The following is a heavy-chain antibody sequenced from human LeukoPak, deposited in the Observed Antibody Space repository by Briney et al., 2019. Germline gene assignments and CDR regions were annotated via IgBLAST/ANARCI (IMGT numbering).Heavy chain of an antibody. Sequence: GRSLRLSCTASGFTFGDYVMSWVRQAPGKGLEWVGFIRSKAYGGTTKNAASVKGRFTISRDDSRTIAYLQMNSRKTEATAVYFCSRDQTPYYRGQGTLVTVSS. CDR2: IRSKAYGGTT. CDR3: SRDQTPYY. V-gene: IGHV3-49*04. CDR1: GFTFGDYV. J-gene: IGHJ4*02.